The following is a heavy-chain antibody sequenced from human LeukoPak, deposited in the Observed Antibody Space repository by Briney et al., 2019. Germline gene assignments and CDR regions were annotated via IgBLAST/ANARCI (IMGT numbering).Heavy chain of an antibody. D-gene: IGHD2-2*01. CDR3: ARGPNRYCSSTSCYGADY. CDR2: ISSSGSTI. J-gene: IGHJ4*02. Sequence: GGSLRLSCAASGFTFSDYYMSWIRQAPGKGLEWVSYISSSGSTIYYADSVKGRFTISRDNAKNSLYLQMNSLRAEDTAVYYCARGPNRYCSSTSCYGADYWGQGTLVTVSS. V-gene: IGHV3-11*04. CDR1: GFTFSDYY.